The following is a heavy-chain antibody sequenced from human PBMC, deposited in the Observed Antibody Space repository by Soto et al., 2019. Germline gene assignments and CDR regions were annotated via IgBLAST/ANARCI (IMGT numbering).Heavy chain of an antibody. CDR1: GGSFSGYY. Sequence: SETLSLTCAVYGGSFSGYYWSWIRQPPGKGLEWIGEINHSGSTNYNPSLKSRVTISVDTSKNQFSLKLSSVTAADTAVYYCAREGKYYYDSSGYYFDAFDIWGQGTMVTV. J-gene: IGHJ3*02. V-gene: IGHV4-34*01. CDR3: AREGKYYYDSSGYYFDAFDI. CDR2: INHSGST. D-gene: IGHD3-22*01.